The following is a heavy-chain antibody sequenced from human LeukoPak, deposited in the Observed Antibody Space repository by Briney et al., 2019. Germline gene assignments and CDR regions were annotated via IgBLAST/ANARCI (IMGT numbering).Heavy chain of an antibody. D-gene: IGHD4-11*01. CDR1: GFTFSHYG. CDR3: AKDAQRGFDYSNSLQN. CDR2: IWSDGSDK. V-gene: IGHV3-33*06. Sequence: GGSLRLSCAASGFTFSHYGMHWVRQTPGAGLEWVAVIWSDGSDKYYARSVKGRFTISRDNSKNSLFLQMNSLRAEDTAVYYCAKDAQRGFDYSNSLQNWGQGILVTVSS. J-gene: IGHJ1*01.